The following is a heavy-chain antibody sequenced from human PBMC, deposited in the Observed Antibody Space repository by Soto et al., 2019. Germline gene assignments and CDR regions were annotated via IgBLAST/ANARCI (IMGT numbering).Heavy chain of an antibody. CDR3: ARQNHGGDSTYLDY. CDR2: MDCGDSYS. V-gene: IGHV5-51*01. D-gene: IGHD2-21*02. CDR1: GYSSANYW. J-gene: IGHJ4*02. Sequence: PGESLKISCEVSGYSSANYWISWVRQMPGQGLPWLGTMDCGDSYSRYSPSFQGHVSISADRSLNTAYLHLTSLQASDTAIYFCARQNHGGDSTYLDYWGQGALVTVSS.